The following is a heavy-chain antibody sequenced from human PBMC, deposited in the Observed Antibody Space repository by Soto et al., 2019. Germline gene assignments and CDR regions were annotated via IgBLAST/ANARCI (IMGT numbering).Heavy chain of an antibody. Sequence: EVQLVESGGGLVKPGGSLGLSCAASGSTSVTVAMNWFRRAPGKGLEWVPSISGSGSSKYYADSVRGRFTISRNNAKNSLYMQMTGLRAEDTAVYYCARDSHYGDYENWGQGTLVTVSS. D-gene: IGHD4-17*01. CDR1: GSTSVTVA. CDR2: ISGSGSSK. CDR3: ARDSHYGDYEN. J-gene: IGHJ4*02. V-gene: IGHV3-21*01.